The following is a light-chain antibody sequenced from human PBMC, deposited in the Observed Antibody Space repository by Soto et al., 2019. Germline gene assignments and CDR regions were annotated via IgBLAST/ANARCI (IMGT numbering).Light chain of an antibody. CDR1: QSVTNSF. V-gene: IGKV3-20*01. CDR2: GAS. J-gene: IGKJ1*01. CDR3: QHYVSSPGA. Sequence: EIGLAQSPGPLSLSPGERATLSCRARQSVTNSFLAGYQQRPGQAPRLLIYGASMRATGIPDRFTGSGSGNHFPLHNSSLEPEEFAVYCRQHYVSSPGAFGQGTMVEI.